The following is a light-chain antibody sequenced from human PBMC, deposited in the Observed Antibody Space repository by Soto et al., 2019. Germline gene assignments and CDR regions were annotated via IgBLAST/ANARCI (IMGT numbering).Light chain of an antibody. V-gene: IGKV3-15*01. Sequence: ETVMTQSPATLSVSPGERATLSCRASQSVSSNLAWYQQKPGQTPKLLIYVASTRATGIPARFSGSGSGTEFTLTISSLQSEDFAVYYCQQYTVWPLTFGGGTKVEFK. CDR2: VAS. CDR1: QSVSSN. CDR3: QQYTVWPLT. J-gene: IGKJ4*01.